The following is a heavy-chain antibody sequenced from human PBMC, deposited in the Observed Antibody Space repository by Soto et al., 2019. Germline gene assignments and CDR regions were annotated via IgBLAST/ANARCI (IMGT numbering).Heavy chain of an antibody. Sequence: EVQLVESGGGLVKPGGSLRLSCAASGFTFSNAWMNWVRQAPGKGLEWVGRIKSRTDGETTDYVAPVKGRFFISRDDSKNTLYLQMNSLKTEDTAVYYCTTGTATVADWGQGTLVTVSS. J-gene: IGHJ4*02. CDR2: IKSRTDGETT. CDR3: TTGTATVAD. CDR1: GFTFSNAW. D-gene: IGHD1-7*01. V-gene: IGHV3-15*07.